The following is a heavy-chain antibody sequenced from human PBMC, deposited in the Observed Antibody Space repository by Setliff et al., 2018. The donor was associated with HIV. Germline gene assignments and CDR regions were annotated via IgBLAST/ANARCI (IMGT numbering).Heavy chain of an antibody. V-gene: IGHV4-39*07. J-gene: IGHJ6*03. Sequence: SETLSLTCTVSGGSTSSSSNYWGWIRQSPGKGLEWIGNMHYSGTTYYNPSLKSRVMISVDTSKSELSLNLRSVTAADSAIYYCARGTLVVPDARDYYYYLDVWGQGNTVTVSS. CDR3: ARGTLVVPDARDYYYYLDV. CDR1: GGSTSSSSNY. D-gene: IGHD2-2*01. CDR2: MHYSGTT.